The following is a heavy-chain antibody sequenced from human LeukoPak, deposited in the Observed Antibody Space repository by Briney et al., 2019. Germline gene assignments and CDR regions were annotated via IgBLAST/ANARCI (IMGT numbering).Heavy chain of an antibody. CDR2: ISSSSYYI. J-gene: IGHJ4*02. Sequence: GGSLRLSGAASGFTFSTYTINGVGQAPGKGLEWFSSISSSSYYIYYADSVKGRFTISRDNAKNSLYLQMNSLRAEDTAMYYCARDIYGGNWPNDYWGQGTLVTVSS. CDR1: GFTFSTYT. D-gene: IGHD4-23*01. V-gene: IGHV3-21*01. CDR3: ARDIYGGNWPNDY.